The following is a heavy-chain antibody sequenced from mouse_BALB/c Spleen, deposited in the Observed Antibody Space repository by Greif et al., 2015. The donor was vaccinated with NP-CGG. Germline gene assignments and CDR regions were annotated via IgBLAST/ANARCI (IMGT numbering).Heavy chain of an antibody. CDR2: IYPGSGNT. CDR1: GYTSTDYY. J-gene: IGHJ4*01. D-gene: IGHD4-1*01. CDR3: ARRTGTEAMDY. Sequence: VQLQQSGPELVKPGASVKISCKASGYTSTDYYINWVKQKPGQGLEWIGWIYPGSGNTKYNEKFKGKATLTVDTSSSTAYMQLSSLTSEDTAVYFCARRTGTEAMDYWGQGTSVTVSS. V-gene: IGHV1-84*02.